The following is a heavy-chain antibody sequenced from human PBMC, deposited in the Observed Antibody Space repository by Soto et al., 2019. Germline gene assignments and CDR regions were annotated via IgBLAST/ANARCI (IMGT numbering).Heavy chain of an antibody. CDR2: INPSGGST. V-gene: IGHV1-46*03. J-gene: IGHJ1*01. CDR3: ARGGGYCSGTSCYSRAEYFQH. D-gene: IGHD2-15*01. Sequence: ASVKVSCKASGYTFTSYYVHWVRQAPGQGLEWMAIINPSGGSTSYAQKFQGRVIMTRDTSTSTVYMELSSLRSEDTAVYYCARGGGYCSGTSCYSRAEYFQHWGQGTLVTVSS. CDR1: GYTFTSYY.